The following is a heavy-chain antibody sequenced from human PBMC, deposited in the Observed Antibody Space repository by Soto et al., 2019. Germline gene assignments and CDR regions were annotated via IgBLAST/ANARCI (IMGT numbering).Heavy chain of an antibody. D-gene: IGHD3-10*01. CDR1: EGTFTSNA. Sequence: QVQLVQSGAEVKRLGSWLKVSCKPPEGTFTSNAITWWRKAPGQGLEWMGGIIPIFGTANYAQKFQGRVTITADESTSTAYMELSSLRSEDTAVYYCARSYYNGPFDYWGQGTLVTVSS. J-gene: IGHJ4*02. V-gene: IGHV1-69*01. CDR3: ARSYYNGPFDY. CDR2: IIPIFGTA.